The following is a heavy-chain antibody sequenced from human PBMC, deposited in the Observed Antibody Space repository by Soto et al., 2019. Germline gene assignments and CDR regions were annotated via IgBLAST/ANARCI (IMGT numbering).Heavy chain of an antibody. CDR2: ISGSGGST. CDR1: GFTFSSYA. D-gene: IGHD2-2*02. CDR3: AKAGYCSSISCYTIGAPGYYYGVDV. Sequence: PGGSLRLPCAAAGFTFSSYAMSWVRQAPGKGLEWVSAISGSGGSTYYADSVKGRFTISRDNSKNTLYLQMNSLRAEDTAVYYCAKAGYCSSISCYTIGAPGYYYGVDVWGQGTTVTVSS. J-gene: IGHJ6*02. V-gene: IGHV3-23*01.